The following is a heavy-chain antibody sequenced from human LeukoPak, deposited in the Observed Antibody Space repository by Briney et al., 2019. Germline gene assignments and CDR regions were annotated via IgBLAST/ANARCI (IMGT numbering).Heavy chain of an antibody. CDR1: GFSFSSYA. CDR3: ARGATKPAFFDY. J-gene: IGHJ4*02. Sequence: VVSLRLSCAASGFSFSSYAMHWVRQAPGKGMEWVAVISYDGSNKYYADSGKGRFTISRDNSKNTLYLQMNSLRAEDTAVYYCARGATKPAFFDYWGQGTLVTVSS. CDR2: ISYDGSNK. D-gene: IGHD1-26*01. V-gene: IGHV3-30-3*01.